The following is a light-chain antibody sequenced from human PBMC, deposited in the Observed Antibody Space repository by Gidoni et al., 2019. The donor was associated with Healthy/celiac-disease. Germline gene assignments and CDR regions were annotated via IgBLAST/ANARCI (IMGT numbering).Light chain of an antibody. J-gene: IGKJ4*01. CDR1: QSISSY. Sequence: DIQMTQSPSSLSASVGERVTITCRASQSISSYLNWYQQKPGKAPKLLIYAASSLQSGVPSRFSGSGSGTDFTLTISSLQPEDFATYYCQQSYSTPLTFXGXTKVEIK. CDR3: QQSYSTPLT. CDR2: AAS. V-gene: IGKV1-39*01.